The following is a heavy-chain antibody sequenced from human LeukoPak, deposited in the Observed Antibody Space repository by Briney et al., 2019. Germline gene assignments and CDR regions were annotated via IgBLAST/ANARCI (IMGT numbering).Heavy chain of an antibody. CDR1: GSGFTFSGSA. D-gene: IGHD4-11*01. CDR3: TRDSNYVAFDY. Sequence: GGSLKLSCVASGSGFTFSGSAMHWVRQASGRGLEWVGHIRSKTYNYATAFAASVKVRFTISRDDSQNTAYLQMNSLKTEDTAVYYCTRDSNYVAFDYWGQGTLVTVSS. V-gene: IGHV3-73*01. CDR2: IRSKTYNYAT. J-gene: IGHJ4*02.